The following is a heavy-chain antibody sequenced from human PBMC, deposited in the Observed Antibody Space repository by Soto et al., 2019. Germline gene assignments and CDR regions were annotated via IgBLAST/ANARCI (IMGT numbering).Heavy chain of an antibody. Sequence: QVQLVQSGAEVKKPGASVKVSCKASGYTFTSYDIIWVRQATGQGLEWMGWMNPNSGNTATAQKFQGRVTFSRSTSISTAYVEQSSLRYEDTAVYYCARSRGYTYDHYGMDVWGQGTPVTVSS. V-gene: IGHV1-8*01. CDR1: GYTFTSYD. CDR3: ARSRGYTYDHYGMDV. D-gene: IGHD5-18*01. J-gene: IGHJ6*02. CDR2: MNPNSGNT.